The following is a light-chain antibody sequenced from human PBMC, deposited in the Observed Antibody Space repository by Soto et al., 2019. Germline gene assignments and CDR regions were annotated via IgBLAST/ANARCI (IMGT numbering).Light chain of an antibody. Sequence: DIQMTQSPSTLSASVGDRVTITCRASQSISSWLAWYQQKPGKAPKLLIYDASSLESGVPSRFSGSGSGTEFTLTISSLFPDDFATYYCQQYNRYWTFGQGTKVDIK. CDR2: DAS. V-gene: IGKV1-5*01. CDR3: QQYNRYWT. J-gene: IGKJ1*01. CDR1: QSISSW.